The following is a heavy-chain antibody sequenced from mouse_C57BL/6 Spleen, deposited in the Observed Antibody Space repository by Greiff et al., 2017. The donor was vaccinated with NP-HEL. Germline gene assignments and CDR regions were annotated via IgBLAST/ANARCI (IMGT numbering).Heavy chain of an antibody. Sequence: VQLQQSGPELVKPGASVKISCKASGYSFTGYYMNWVKQSPEKSLEWIGEINPSTGGTTYNQKFKAKATLTVDKSSSTAYMQLKSLTSEDSAVDYCARLGGQGDYWGQGTTLTVSS. CDR2: INPSTGGT. CDR3: ARLGGQGDY. J-gene: IGHJ2*01. CDR1: GYSFTGYY. V-gene: IGHV1-42*01.